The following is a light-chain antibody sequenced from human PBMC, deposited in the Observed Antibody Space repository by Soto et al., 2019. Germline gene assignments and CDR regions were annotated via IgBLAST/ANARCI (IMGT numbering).Light chain of an antibody. CDR2: EVS. CDR1: STDVGGYDF. Sequence: QSVLTQPASVSGSPGQSISISCTGNSTDVGGYDFVSWYKHQPGTAPKLLISEVSKRPPGVSDRFSGSKSGDTASLTISGLQAEDEADYYCSSYRSGTTVVFGSGTKVTVL. J-gene: IGLJ1*01. V-gene: IGLV2-14*01. CDR3: SSYRSGTTVV.